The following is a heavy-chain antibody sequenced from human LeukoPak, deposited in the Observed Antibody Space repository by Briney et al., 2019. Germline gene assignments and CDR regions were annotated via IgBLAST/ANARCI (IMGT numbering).Heavy chain of an antibody. Sequence: PSETLSFTCTVSGGSISSYFWSWIRQPAGKGLEWIGRIYNSGNTNYNPSLKSRVTMSLDTSKNQLYLNLRYVTAADTAIYYCVRKDGDYWGQGTLVTVSS. CDR3: VRKDGDY. CDR2: IYNSGNT. CDR1: GGSISSYF. J-gene: IGHJ4*02. V-gene: IGHV4-4*07.